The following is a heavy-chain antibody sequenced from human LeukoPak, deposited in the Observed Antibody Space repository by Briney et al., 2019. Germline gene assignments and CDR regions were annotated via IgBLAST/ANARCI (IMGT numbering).Heavy chain of an antibody. CDR3: ARRFRDDSYYYYGMDV. CDR1: GYSFTSYW. CDR2: IIPIFGTA. J-gene: IGHJ6*02. V-gene: IGHV1-69*01. Sequence: KISCKGSGYSFTSYWIGWVRQAPGQGLEWMGGIIPIFGTANYAQKFQGRVTITADESTSTAYMELSSLRSEDTAVYYCARRFRDDSYYYYGMDVWGQGTTVTVSS. D-gene: IGHD3-10*01.